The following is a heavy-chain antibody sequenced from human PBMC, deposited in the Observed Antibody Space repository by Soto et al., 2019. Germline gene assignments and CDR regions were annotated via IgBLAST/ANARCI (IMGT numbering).Heavy chain of an antibody. D-gene: IGHD3-9*01. V-gene: IGHV3-74*01. Sequence: EVQLVESGGDLVQSGGSLGLSCAASGFSFRSYWMHWVRQAPGKGLGWVARISSDGRTTTYADSASGRFIISRDNDANILYLQMSSLRAEDTAVYYCAREYYGVLTGYYNDFWGQGTLVTVSS. CDR2: ISSDGRTT. CDR1: GFSFRSYW. J-gene: IGHJ4*02. CDR3: AREYYGVLTGYYNDF.